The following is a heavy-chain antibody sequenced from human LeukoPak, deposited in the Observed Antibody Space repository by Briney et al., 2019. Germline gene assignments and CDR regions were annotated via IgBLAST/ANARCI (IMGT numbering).Heavy chain of an antibody. D-gene: IGHD3-10*01. CDR3: ARVGLRGHADYYYYYGMDV. J-gene: IGHJ6*02. CDR1: GFSVSSDY. CDR2: IYNGSST. Sequence: GGSLRLSCAASGFSVSSDYMCWVRQPPRGGREWGSVIYNGSSTYYADPAKGRFAISGENSKYTLYIQMTRWRAENTPVYYWARVGLRGHADYYYYYGMDVWGQGTTVTVPS. V-gene: IGHV3-53*01.